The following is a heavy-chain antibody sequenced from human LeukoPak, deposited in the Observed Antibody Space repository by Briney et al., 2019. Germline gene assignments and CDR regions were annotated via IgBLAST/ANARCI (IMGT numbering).Heavy chain of an antibody. CDR3: ARESSTIGTEVRFDY. CDR1: GFTFSSYS. CDR2: ISSSSSTI. V-gene: IGHV3-48*01. D-gene: IGHD5/OR15-5a*01. J-gene: IGHJ4*02. Sequence: GGSLRLSCAASGFTFSSYSMNWVRQAPGKGLEWVSYISSSSSTIYYADSVKGRFTISRDSAKNSLYLQMNSLRAEDTAVYYCARESSTIGTEVRFDYWGQGTLVTVSS.